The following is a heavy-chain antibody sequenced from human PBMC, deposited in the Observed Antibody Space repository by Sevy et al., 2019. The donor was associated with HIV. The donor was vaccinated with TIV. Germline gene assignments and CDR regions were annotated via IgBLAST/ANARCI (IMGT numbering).Heavy chain of an antibody. CDR2: IRGKPFGGTT. CDR1: GFTFSPYA. CDR3: AREAGVVVVVAANQSDY. Sequence: GGSLRLSCSASGFTFSPYAMSWFRQAPGKGLEWVAFIRGKPFGGTTEYAASVKGRFSISRDDSKSIAYLEMNSLKIEDTAVYYCAREAGVVVVVAANQSDYWGLGTLVTVSS. D-gene: IGHD2-15*01. J-gene: IGHJ4*02. V-gene: IGHV3-49*03.